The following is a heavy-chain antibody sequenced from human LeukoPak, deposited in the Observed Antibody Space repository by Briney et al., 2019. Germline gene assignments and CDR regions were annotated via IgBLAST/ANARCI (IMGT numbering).Heavy chain of an antibody. D-gene: IGHD2-2*01. J-gene: IGHJ6*02. CDR2: ISWDGVGT. CDR1: GFTFDDYT. V-gene: IGHV3-43*01. CDR3: AKDSFSCYGMDV. Sequence: GGSLRLSCAPSGFTFDDYTMHWVRQVPGKGLEWISLISWDGVGTYYADSVKGRFTISRDKSKNSLYLQMNSLRTEDTALYYCAKDSFSCYGMDVWGQGTTVTVSS.